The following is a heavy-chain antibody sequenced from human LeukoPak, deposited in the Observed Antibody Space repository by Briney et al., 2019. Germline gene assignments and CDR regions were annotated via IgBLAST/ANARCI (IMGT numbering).Heavy chain of an antibody. V-gene: IGHV4-59*01. CDR3: ARGPGSSTSFDP. J-gene: IGHJ5*02. D-gene: IGHD3-10*01. CDR2: IYYSGST. Sequence: PSETLSLTYAVYGGSFSGYYWSWIRQPPGKGLEWIGYIYYSGSTNYNPSLKSRVTISVDTSKNQFSLKLSSVTAADTAVYYCARGPGSSTSFDPWGQGTLVTVSS. CDR1: GGSFSGYY.